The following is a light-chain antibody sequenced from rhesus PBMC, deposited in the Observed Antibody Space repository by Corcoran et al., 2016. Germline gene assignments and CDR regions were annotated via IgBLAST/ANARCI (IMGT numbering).Light chain of an antibody. CDR1: QNIYSN. CDR2: GAS. Sequence: DIQMTQSPSALSASVGDRVTISCRASQNIYSNLAWYQQKPGKAPQLLIYGASSLQTGFPSRFGGSGSGTDFTLIISSLQPEDSAAYYCQHYFDNPFTFRPGTKLDIK. CDR3: QHYFDNPFT. V-gene: IGKV1S8*01. J-gene: IGKJ3*01.